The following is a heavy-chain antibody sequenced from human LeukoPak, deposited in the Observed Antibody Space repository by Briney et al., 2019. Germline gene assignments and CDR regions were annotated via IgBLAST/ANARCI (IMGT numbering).Heavy chain of an antibody. CDR3: ARGGHGTSVAVAGPGDY. J-gene: IGHJ4*02. CDR2: IDPSGGST. CDR1: GYTFTSYY. V-gene: IGHV1-46*01. D-gene: IGHD6-19*01. Sequence: GASVKVSCKASGYTFTSYYMHWVRQAPGQGLEWMGIIDPSGGSTIYAQKFQGRGTMIRDMSTSTVYMQLSSLRSEDTAVYYCARGGHGTSVAVAGPGDYWGQGTLVTVSS.